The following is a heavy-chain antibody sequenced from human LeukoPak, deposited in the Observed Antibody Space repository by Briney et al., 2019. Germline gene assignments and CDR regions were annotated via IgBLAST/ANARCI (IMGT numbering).Heavy chain of an antibody. CDR2: IIPILGTA. Sequence: ASVKVSCKASGSTFSSYAISWVRQAPGQGLEWMGGIIPILGTANYAQKFQGRVTITADESTSTAYMELSSLRSEDTAVYYCARDLPRSETGGWYRYYYGMDVWGKGTTVTVSS. J-gene: IGHJ6*04. V-gene: IGHV1-69*13. CDR1: GSTFSSYA. D-gene: IGHD6-19*01. CDR3: ARDLPRSETGGWYRYYYGMDV.